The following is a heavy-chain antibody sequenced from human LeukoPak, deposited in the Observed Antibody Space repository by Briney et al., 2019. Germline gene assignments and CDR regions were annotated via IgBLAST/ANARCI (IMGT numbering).Heavy chain of an antibody. V-gene: IGHV3-21*04. CDR3: AKGRGWELLVPLDY. Sequence: GGSLRLSCAASGFTFSSYSMNWVRQAPGKGLEWVSSISSSSSYIYYADSVKGRFTISRDNAKNSLYLQMNSLRAEDTAVYYCAKGRGWELLVPLDYWGQGTLVTVSS. J-gene: IGHJ4*02. CDR2: ISSSSSYI. CDR1: GFTFSSYS. D-gene: IGHD1-26*01.